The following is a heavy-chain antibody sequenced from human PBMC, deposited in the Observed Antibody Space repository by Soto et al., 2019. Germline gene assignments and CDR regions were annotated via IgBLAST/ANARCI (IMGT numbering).Heavy chain of an antibody. Sequence: PSETLSLTCTVSGGSISSSSYYWGWIRQPPGKGLEWIGSIYYSGSTYYNPSLKSRVTISVDTSKNQFSLKLSSVTAADTAVYYCARLYVEMATISWFDPWGQGTLVTAPQ. D-gene: IGHD5-12*01. J-gene: IGHJ5*02. CDR2: IYYSGST. CDR1: GGSISSSSYY. CDR3: ARLYVEMATISWFDP. V-gene: IGHV4-39*01.